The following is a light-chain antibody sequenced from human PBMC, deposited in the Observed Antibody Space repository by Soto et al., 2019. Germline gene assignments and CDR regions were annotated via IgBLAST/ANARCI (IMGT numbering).Light chain of an antibody. CDR2: DAS. CDR1: QSVRNY. CDR3: QQYGSSPGT. Sequence: EIVLTQSPATLSLSPGETATLSCRASQSVRNYLAWYQQKPGQAPRLLIYDASNRATGIPARFSGTGSGTDFTLTISRLEPEDFAVYYCQQYGSSPGTFGQGTKVDIK. J-gene: IGKJ1*01. V-gene: IGKV3-20*01.